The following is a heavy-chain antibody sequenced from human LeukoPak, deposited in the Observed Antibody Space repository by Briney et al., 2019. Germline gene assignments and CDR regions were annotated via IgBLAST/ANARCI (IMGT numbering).Heavy chain of an antibody. D-gene: IGHD3-10*01. Sequence: PSETLSLTCTVSGGSISSYYWSWIRQPPGKGLEWIGYISYSGNTNYNPSLKSRVAISVDTSKNQFSLKLTSVTAADTAVYYCVRDRGEWSYSHDYWGQGTLVTVSS. CDR3: VRDRGEWSYSHDY. CDR1: GGSISSYY. J-gene: IGHJ4*02. CDR2: ISYSGNT. V-gene: IGHV4-59*01.